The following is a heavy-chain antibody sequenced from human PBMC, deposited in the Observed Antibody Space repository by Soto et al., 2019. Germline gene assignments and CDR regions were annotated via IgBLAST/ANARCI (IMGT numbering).Heavy chain of an antibody. CDR3: ARGVYRSSWVYNWFDP. V-gene: IGHV1-69*02. CDR1: GGTFSSYT. Sequence: QVQLVQSGAEVKKPGSSVKVSCKASGGTFSSYTISWVRQAPGQGLEWMGRIIPILGIANYAQKFQGRVTITADKTTSTAYMELSSLRSEDTAVYYCARGVYRSSWVYNWFDPWGQGTLVTVSS. D-gene: IGHD6-13*01. CDR2: IIPILGIA. J-gene: IGHJ5*02.